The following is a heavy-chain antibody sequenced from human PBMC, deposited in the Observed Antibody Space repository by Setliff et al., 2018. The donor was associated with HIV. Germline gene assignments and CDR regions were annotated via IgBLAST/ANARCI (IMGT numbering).Heavy chain of an antibody. Sequence: SETLSLTCTISGGSINNGTYFWTWIRQPAGKPLEWVGRVYTSGSTTYNPSLKSRVAISVDTSKNQFSLKVNSVTAVDTAVYYCARGLNDYTNPSYMDVWGKGTTVTVSS. V-gene: IGHV4-61*02. CDR1: GGSINNGTYF. J-gene: IGHJ6*03. CDR3: ARGLNDYTNPSYMDV. CDR2: VYTSGST. D-gene: IGHD4-4*01.